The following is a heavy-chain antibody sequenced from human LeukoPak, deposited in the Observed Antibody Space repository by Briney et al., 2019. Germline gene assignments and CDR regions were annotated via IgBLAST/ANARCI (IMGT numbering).Heavy chain of an antibody. Sequence: KSSETLSLTCTVSGGSISSYYWTWIRQSPGKGLEWIGYIYSSGTTNYNPSLKSRVTISVDTSKNQFSLKVNSVTAADTAVYYCARLSSWSTRTFDYWGQGTLVTVSS. J-gene: IGHJ4*02. V-gene: IGHV4-59*08. CDR3: ARLSSWSTRTFDY. CDR1: GGSISSYY. CDR2: IYSSGTT. D-gene: IGHD6-13*01.